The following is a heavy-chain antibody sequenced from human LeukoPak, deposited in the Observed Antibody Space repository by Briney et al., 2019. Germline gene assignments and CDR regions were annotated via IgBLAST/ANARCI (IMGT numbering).Heavy chain of an antibody. CDR2: IRSEAYGGTT. J-gene: IGHJ6*02. CDR1: GFTFGDYA. CDR3: TGSGYNYYYYGMDV. D-gene: IGHD6-19*01. Sequence: GGSLRLSCTASGFTFGDYAMNWFRQAPGKGLEWVGFIRSEAYGGTTEYAASVKGRFTISRDDSKSIAYLQMNSLKTEDTAVYYCTGSGYNYYYYGMDVWGQGTTVTVSS. V-gene: IGHV3-49*03.